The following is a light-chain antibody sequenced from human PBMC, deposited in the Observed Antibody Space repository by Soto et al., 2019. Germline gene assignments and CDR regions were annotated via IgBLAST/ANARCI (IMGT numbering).Light chain of an antibody. J-gene: IGLJ1*01. CDR3: SSYAGSNNYV. CDR1: SIDVGGYNY. CDR2: EVS. Sequence: QSVLTQPPSASGSPGQSVTISCTGTSIDVGGYNYVSCYQQHPGKAPKLMIYEVSKRPAGVPDRFSGSKSGNSASLTVSGLQAEDEADYYCSSYAGSNNYVFGTGTKVTDL. V-gene: IGLV2-8*01.